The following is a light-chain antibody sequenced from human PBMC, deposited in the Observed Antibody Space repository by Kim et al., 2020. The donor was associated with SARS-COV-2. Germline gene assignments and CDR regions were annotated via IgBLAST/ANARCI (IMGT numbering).Light chain of an antibody. V-gene: IGLV6-57*03. CDR3: QSYDISNVI. Sequence: GNTVTLSCTRTSGNIADNYAQWYQQRPGSAPTIVIYEDTERPSGVPDRFSGSIDTSSSSASLTISGLKTEDEADYYCQSYDISNVIFGGGTQLTVL. J-gene: IGLJ2*01. CDR2: EDT. CDR1: SGNIADNY.